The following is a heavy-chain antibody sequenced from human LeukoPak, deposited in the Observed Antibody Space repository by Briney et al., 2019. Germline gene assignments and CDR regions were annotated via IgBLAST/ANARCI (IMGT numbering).Heavy chain of an antibody. CDR1: GFTFDDYA. CDR2: ISWNSGSI. D-gene: IGHD2-15*01. Sequence: PGRSLRLSCAASGFTFDDYAMHWVRQAPGKGLEGVSGISWNSGSIGYADSVKGRFTISRDNAKNSLYLQMNSLRAEDTAVYYCAKDRYCSGGSCYPYYFDYWGQGTLVTVSS. CDR3: AKDRYCSGGSCYPYYFDY. V-gene: IGHV3-9*01. J-gene: IGHJ4*02.